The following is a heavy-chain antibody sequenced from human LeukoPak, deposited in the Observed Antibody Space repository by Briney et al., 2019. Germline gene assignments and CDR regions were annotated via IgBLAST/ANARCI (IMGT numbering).Heavy chain of an antibody. V-gene: IGHV1-69*13. Sequence: SVKVSCKASGGTFSSYAISWVRQAPGQGLEWMGGIIPIFGTANYAQKFQGRVTITADESTSTAYMELSSLRSEDTAVYYCARGGIVGARAAFDIWGQGTMVTVSS. CDR3: ARGGIVGARAAFDI. CDR2: IIPIFGTA. CDR1: GGTFSSYA. D-gene: IGHD1-26*01. J-gene: IGHJ3*02.